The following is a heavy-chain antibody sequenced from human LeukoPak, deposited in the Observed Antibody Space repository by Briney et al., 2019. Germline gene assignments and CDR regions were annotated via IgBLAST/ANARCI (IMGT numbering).Heavy chain of an antibody. CDR3: AGDTTPYSSSWYYYYYYMDV. V-gene: IGHV1-69*05. D-gene: IGHD6-13*01. CDR1: GGTFSSYA. Sequence: ASVRVSCKASGGTFSSYAISWVRQAPGQGLEWMGRIIPIFGTANYAQRFQGRVTITTDESTSTAYMELSSLRSEDTAVYYCAGDTTPYSSSWYYYYYYMDVWGKGTTVTVSS. CDR2: IIPIFGTA. J-gene: IGHJ6*03.